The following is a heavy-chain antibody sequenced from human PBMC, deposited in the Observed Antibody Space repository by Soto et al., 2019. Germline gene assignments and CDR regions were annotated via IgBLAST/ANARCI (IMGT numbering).Heavy chain of an antibody. Sequence: EVQLVESGGGLVQPGGSLKLSCAASGFTFSGSAMHWVRQASGKGLEWVGRIRSKANSYATAYAASVKGRFTISRDDSKNTAYLQMNSLKTEDTAVDYCTRQLLYGDYGMDVWGQGTTVTVSS. CDR3: TRQLLYGDYGMDV. CDR1: GFTFSGSA. J-gene: IGHJ6*02. D-gene: IGHD4-17*01. CDR2: IRSKANSYAT. V-gene: IGHV3-73*02.